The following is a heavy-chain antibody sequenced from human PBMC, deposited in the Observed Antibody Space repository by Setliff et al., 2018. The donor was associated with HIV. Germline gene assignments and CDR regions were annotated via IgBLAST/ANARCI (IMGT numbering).Heavy chain of an antibody. Sequence: PGGSLRLSCEASGFTFTNYWMSWVRQAPGKGLEWVANIKQDGSEKYYVDSVKGRFTISRDNAKNSLYLQMSSLRADDTAVYYCARSGGLRSFDWLPYHYYFDYWGQGTLVTVSS. CDR2: IKQDGSEK. CDR3: ARSGGLRSFDWLPYHYYFDY. J-gene: IGHJ4*02. CDR1: GFTFTNYW. D-gene: IGHD3-9*01. V-gene: IGHV3-7*01.